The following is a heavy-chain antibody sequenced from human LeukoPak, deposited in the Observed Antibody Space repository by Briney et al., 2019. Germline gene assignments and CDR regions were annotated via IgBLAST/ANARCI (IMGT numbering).Heavy chain of an antibody. CDR1: GVTFSRYW. D-gene: IGHD4-17*01. J-gene: IGHJ4*02. CDR3: ASNLYGDDHY. Sequence: GGSLRLSCAASGVTFSRYWMHGVRQAPGKGPVWVSLINPDGSRTDYADSVKGRFTISRDNAKNTLYLQMNSLRAEDTAVYYCASNLYGDDHYWGQGTLVTVSS. V-gene: IGHV3-74*01. CDR2: INPDGSRT.